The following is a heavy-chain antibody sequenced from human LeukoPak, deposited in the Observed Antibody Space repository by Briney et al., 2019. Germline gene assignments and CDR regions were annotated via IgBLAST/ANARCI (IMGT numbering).Heavy chain of an antibody. J-gene: IGHJ5*02. CDR1: GGSISSSSYY. Sequence: SETLSLTCTVSGGSISSSSYYWGWIRQPPGKGLEWLGSIYYSGSTYYNPSLKSRVTISVDTSKNQFSLKLSSVTAADTAVYYCARDHVHPSYYYDSSGYYQFDPWGQGTLVTVSS. V-gene: IGHV4-39*07. CDR3: ARDHVHPSYYYDSSGYYQFDP. CDR2: IYYSGST. D-gene: IGHD3-22*01.